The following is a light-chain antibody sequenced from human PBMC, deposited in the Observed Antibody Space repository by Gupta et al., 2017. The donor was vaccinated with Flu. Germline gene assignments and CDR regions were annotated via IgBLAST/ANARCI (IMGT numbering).Light chain of an antibody. CDR2: KAS. Sequence: DIQMTQSPSTLSASVGDRVTITCRASQSVSTSLAWYRQKPGKAPNLLIYKASSLESGVPSRFSGSGSGTEFTLTISSLQPDDFATYYCHQDHTYYFTFGPGTKVDIK. J-gene: IGKJ3*01. CDR1: QSVSTS. CDR3: HQDHTYYFT. V-gene: IGKV1-5*03.